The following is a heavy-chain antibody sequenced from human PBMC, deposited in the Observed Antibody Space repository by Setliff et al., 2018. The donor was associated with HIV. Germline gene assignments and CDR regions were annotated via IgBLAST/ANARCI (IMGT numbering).Heavy chain of an antibody. CDR2: INPTGDIT. Sequence: ASVKVSCKASGFTFSSNYMHWVRQAPGQGLEWMGLINPTGDITFYPQKFQARVTMTRDSSTSTVYLELRSLRSEDTAVYYCARNQGDSSGWYAGDYWGHGTLVTVSS. D-gene: IGHD6-19*01. CDR3: ARNQGDSSGWYAGDY. V-gene: IGHV1-46*01. CDR1: GFTFSSNY. J-gene: IGHJ4*01.